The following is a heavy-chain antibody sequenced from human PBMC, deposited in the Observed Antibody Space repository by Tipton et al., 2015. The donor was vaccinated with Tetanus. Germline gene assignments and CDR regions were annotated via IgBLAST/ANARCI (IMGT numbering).Heavy chain of an antibody. CDR3: ARDPWLDY. CDR2: IYYSGST. CDR1: GGSISGSSYY. J-gene: IGHJ4*02. V-gene: IGHV4-39*07. Sequence: LRLSCSVSGGSISGSSYYWSWIRQPPGKALEWIGSIYYSGSTFYHPSLQSRVTISVDTPKKQLSLKLTSVTAADTAVYYCARDPWLDYWGQGTLVTVSS.